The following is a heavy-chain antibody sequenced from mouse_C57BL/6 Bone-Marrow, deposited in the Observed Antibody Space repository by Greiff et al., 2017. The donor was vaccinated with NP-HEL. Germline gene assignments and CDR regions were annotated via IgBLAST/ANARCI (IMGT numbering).Heavy chain of an antibody. J-gene: IGHJ4*01. CDR2: IHPSDSDT. Sequence: QVQLQQPGAELVKPGASVKVSCKASGYTFTSYWMHWVKQRPGQGLEWIGRIHPSDSDTNYNQKFKGKATLTVAKSSSTAYMQLSSLTSEDSAVYYCAREGDYYAMDYWGQGTSVTVSA. CDR1: GYTFTSYW. CDR3: AREGDYYAMDY. V-gene: IGHV1-74*01.